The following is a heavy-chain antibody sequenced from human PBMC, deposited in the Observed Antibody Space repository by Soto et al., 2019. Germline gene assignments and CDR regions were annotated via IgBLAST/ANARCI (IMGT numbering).Heavy chain of an antibody. CDR3: ARAQNYYDSSGYYYYYYGMDV. Sequence: QVQLQESGPGLVKPSETLSLTCTVSGGSVSSGSYYWSWIRQPPGKGLEWIGYIYYSGSTNYNPSLKRRVTISVDTSKNQFSLKLSSVTAADTAVYYCARAQNYYDSSGYYYYYYGMDVWGQGTTVTVSS. CDR1: GGSVSSGSYY. CDR2: IYYSGST. D-gene: IGHD3-22*01. J-gene: IGHJ6*02. V-gene: IGHV4-61*01.